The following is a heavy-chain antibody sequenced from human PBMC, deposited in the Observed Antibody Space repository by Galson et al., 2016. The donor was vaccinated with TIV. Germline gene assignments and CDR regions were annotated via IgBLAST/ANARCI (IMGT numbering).Heavy chain of an antibody. D-gene: IGHD1-1*01. J-gene: IGHJ5*01. CDR2: IYWDDDK. V-gene: IGHV2-5*02. Sequence: PALVTPTQTLTLTRSFSGFSLSTSGVSVGWIRQPPGKALECLALIYWDDDKRYSPSLKSRLTITKDTSKNQVVLTLTNMDPVDTATYYCAHRLEFLGFDSWGQGTPVTVSS. CDR1: GFSLSTSGVS. CDR3: AHRLEFLGFDS.